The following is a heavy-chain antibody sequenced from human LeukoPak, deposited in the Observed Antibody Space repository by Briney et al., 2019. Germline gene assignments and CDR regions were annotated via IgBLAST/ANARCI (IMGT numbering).Heavy chain of an antibody. V-gene: IGHV3-33*01. CDR2: IWYDGSNK. CDR1: GFTFSSYG. D-gene: IGHD4-11*01. CDR3: ARDSPTYSIDY. J-gene: IGHJ4*02. Sequence: GGSLRLSCAASGFTFSSYGMHWVRQAPGKGLERVAVIWYDGSNKYYADSVKGRFTISRDNSKNTLYLQMNSLRAEDTAVYYCARDSPTYSIDYWGQGTLVTVSS.